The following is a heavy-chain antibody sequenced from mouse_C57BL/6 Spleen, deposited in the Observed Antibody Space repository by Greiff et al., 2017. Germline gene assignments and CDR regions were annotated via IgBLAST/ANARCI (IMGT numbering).Heavy chain of an antibody. D-gene: IGHD1-2*01. V-gene: IGHV5-4*01. CDR2: ISDGGSYT. J-gene: IGHJ2*01. CDR1: GFTFSSYA. CDR3: AREGNGGDFDY. Sequence: EVMLVESGGGLVKPGGSLKLSCAASGFTFSSYAMSWVRQTPEKRLEWVATISDGGSYTYYPDNVKGRFTISRDNAKNNLYLQMSHLKSEDTAMYYCAREGNGGDFDYWGQGTTLTVSS.